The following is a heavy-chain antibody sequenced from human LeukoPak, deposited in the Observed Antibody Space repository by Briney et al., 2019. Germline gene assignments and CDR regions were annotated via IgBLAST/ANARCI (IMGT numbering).Heavy chain of an antibody. D-gene: IGHD3-22*01. V-gene: IGHV3-21*01. CDR1: GFTFSSYN. CDR3: ARDDYYDRSSLDYMDV. Sequence: GGSLRLSCAASGFTFSSYNMNWVRQTPGKGLEWVSSISSSSSYIYYADSVKGRFTISRDNAKNSLYLQMNNLRAEDTAVYYCARDDYYDRSSLDYMDVWGKGTTVTVSS. CDR2: ISSSSSYI. J-gene: IGHJ6*03.